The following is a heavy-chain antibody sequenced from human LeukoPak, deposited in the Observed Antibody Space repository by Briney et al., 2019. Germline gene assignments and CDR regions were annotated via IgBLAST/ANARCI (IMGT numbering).Heavy chain of an antibody. J-gene: IGHJ4*02. CDR1: GGSFSGYY. CDR3: ARAGAVLRYFDWFQNYFDY. V-gene: IGHV4-34*01. D-gene: IGHD3-9*01. CDR2: INHSGST. Sequence: SETLSLTCAVYGGSFSGYYWSWIRQPPGKGLEWIGEINHSGSTNYNPSLKSRVTISVDTSKNQFSLKLSSVTAADTAVYYCARAGAVLRYFDWFQNYFDYWGQGTLVTVSS.